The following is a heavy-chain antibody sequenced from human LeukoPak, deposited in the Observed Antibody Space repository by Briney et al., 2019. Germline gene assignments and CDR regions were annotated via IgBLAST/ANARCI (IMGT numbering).Heavy chain of an antibody. CDR3: ARVSSGSYFGYYYYYMDV. V-gene: IGHV3-74*01. Sequence: GGSLRLSCAASGFTFSSYWMHWVRQAPGKGLVWVSRINSDGSSTSYADSVKGRFTISRDNAKNTLYLQMNSLRAEDTAVYYCARVSSGSYFGYYYYYMDVWGKGTTVTVSS. J-gene: IGHJ6*03. D-gene: IGHD1-26*01. CDR2: INSDGSST. CDR1: GFTFSSYW.